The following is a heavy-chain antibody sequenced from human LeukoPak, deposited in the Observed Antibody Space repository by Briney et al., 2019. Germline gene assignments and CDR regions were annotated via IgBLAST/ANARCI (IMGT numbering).Heavy chain of an antibody. Sequence: GSLRLSCAASGFTVSSNYMNWVRQAPGKGLEWVSVIYPSGGTYYADSVKGRFTISRDNSKNTVDLQMNNLRAEDTAVYYCAKDRYSSSCPDYWGQGTLVTVSS. D-gene: IGHD6-13*01. V-gene: IGHV3-66*01. CDR1: GFTVSSNY. CDR3: AKDRYSSSCPDY. J-gene: IGHJ4*02. CDR2: IYPSGGT.